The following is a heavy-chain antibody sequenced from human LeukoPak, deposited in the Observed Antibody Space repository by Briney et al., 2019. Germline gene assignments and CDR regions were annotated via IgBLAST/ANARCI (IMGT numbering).Heavy chain of an antibody. V-gene: IGHV1-2*02. D-gene: IGHD6-19*01. CDR1: GYIFTGYY. CDR2: INPNSGDT. Sequence: ASVKVSCKASGYIFTGYYMHWVRQAPGQGLEWMGWINPNSGDTNYAQKFQGRVTMTRDTSISTAYMELTRLRSDDTAVYYCAREPFSSGWDYWGQGTLVTVSS. CDR3: AREPFSSGWDY. J-gene: IGHJ4*02.